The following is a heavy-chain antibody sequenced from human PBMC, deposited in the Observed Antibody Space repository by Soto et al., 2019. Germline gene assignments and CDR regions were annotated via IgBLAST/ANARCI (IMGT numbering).Heavy chain of an antibody. CDR1: GYTFTSYD. J-gene: IGHJ6*02. D-gene: IGHD3-16*01. CDR2: MNPNSANT. Sequence: QVQLVQSGAEVKKPGASVKVSCKASGYTFTSYDINWVRQATGQGLEWMGWMNPNSANTGYAQKFQGRVTMTRNTSISQAYMGLTSRRSEATAVYSGARGGVRGMDVWGQGTRSPSP. CDR3: ARGGVRGMDV. V-gene: IGHV1-8*01.